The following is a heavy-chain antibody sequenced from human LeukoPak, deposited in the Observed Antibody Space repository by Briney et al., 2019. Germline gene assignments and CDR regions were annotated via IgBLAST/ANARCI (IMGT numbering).Heavy chain of an antibody. D-gene: IGHD1-14*01. Sequence: PSETLSLTCTVSGGSISSISYYWGWIRQPPGKGLEWIGSIYYSGSTYYNPSLKSRVTISVDTSRNKFSLKLTSVTAADTAVYYCAREDSDNTDDAFEIWGQGTVVTVSS. V-gene: IGHV4-39*02. CDR1: GGSISSISYY. CDR2: IYYSGST. CDR3: AREDSDNTDDAFEI. J-gene: IGHJ3*02.